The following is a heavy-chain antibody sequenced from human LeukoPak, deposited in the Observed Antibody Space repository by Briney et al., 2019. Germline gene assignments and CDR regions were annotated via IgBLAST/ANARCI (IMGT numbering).Heavy chain of an antibody. Sequence: SETLSLTCTVSGGSISSYYWSWIRQPPGKGLEWIGYIYYSGSTNHNPSLKSRVTISVDTSKNQFSLKLSSVTAADTAVYYCARVSGKDIVVVPAALYFDYWGQGTLVTVSS. V-gene: IGHV4-59*01. CDR2: IYYSGST. D-gene: IGHD2-2*01. CDR3: ARVSGKDIVVVPAALYFDY. CDR1: GGSISSYY. J-gene: IGHJ4*02.